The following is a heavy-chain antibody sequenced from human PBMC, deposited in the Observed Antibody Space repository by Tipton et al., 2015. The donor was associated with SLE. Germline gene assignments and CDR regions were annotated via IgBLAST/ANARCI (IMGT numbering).Heavy chain of an antibody. Sequence: SLRLSCAASGFTLSSYWMSWVRQTPGKGLEWVANIKQDGSEEYYVDSVKGRFTISRDNAKNSLYLQMNSLRAEDAALYYCAASAMGHWGQGTLVTVSS. V-gene: IGHV3-7*01. CDR3: AASAMGH. CDR1: GFTLSSYW. J-gene: IGHJ4*02. D-gene: IGHD5-24*01. CDR2: IKQDGSEE.